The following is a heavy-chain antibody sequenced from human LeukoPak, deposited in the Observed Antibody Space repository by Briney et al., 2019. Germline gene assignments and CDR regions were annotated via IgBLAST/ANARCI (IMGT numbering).Heavy chain of an antibody. CDR1: GFTFSTYA. D-gene: IGHD2-2*01. Sequence: GGSLRLSCAASGFTFSTYAMQWVRQAPDKRLEYVSGMDDIGANIFYADSVKGRFIMSRDNSRDTLYLQMGSLRPEDTAVYYCAKDPSKPVVPAANFDYWGQGTLVTVSS. CDR2: MDDIGANI. CDR3: AKDPSKPVVPAANFDY. J-gene: IGHJ4*02. V-gene: IGHV3-64*02.